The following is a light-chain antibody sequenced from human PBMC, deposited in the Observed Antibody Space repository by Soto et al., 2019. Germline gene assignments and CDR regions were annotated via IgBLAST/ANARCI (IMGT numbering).Light chain of an antibody. CDR1: QSLTSTY. CDR2: GAS. V-gene: IGKV3-20*01. Sequence: EVVLRQSPGTLSLSPGERATLSCRASQSLTSTYLAWYQQKPGQAPRLLTFGASSRATGIPDRFDGSGSGTDFTLTISRLEPEDFAVYYCQQYSSSHFDLGQGTRLEIK. CDR3: QQYSSSHFD. J-gene: IGKJ5*01.